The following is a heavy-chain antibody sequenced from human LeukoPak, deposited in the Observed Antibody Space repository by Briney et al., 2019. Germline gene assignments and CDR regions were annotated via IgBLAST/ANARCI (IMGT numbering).Heavy chain of an antibody. CDR1: GFTFSSYS. Sequence: GGSLRLSCAASGFTFSSYSMNWVRQAPGKGLEWVSAISGSGGSTYYADSVKGRFTISRDNSKNTLYLQMNSLRAEDTAVYYCAKGALLSPFGSWYFDYWGQGTLVTVSS. CDR2: ISGSGGST. J-gene: IGHJ4*02. V-gene: IGHV3-23*01. CDR3: AKGALLSPFGSWYFDY. D-gene: IGHD3-10*01.